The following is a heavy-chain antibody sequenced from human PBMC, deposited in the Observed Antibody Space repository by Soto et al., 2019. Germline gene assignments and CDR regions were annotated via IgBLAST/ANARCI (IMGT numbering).Heavy chain of an antibody. CDR3: ARGGYGESSGSGWRFDY. Sequence: QVQLQESGPGLGKPSETLSLTCPVSGGSFSSYYWTWIRQPPGKGLEWIGYIYYSGSTNYNPSLKSRVAISVDTTKNQSSLKLSSVTSADTAVYYCARGGYGESSGSGWRFDYWGKGTRVTVSS. CDR1: GGSFSSYY. V-gene: IGHV4-59*01. CDR2: IYYSGST. J-gene: IGHJ4*02. D-gene: IGHD3-22*01.